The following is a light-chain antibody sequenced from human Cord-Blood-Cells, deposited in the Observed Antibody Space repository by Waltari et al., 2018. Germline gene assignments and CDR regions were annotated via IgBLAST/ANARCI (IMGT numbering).Light chain of an antibody. CDR1: SSDVGGYNY. Sequence: QSALTQPASVSGSPGQSITISCTGTSSDVGGYNYVSWYKQHPGKAPKLMIYDVSNRPSGVSNRFSGSKSGNTASLTISVLRAEDEADYYCSSYTSSSTLVFGGGTKLTVL. V-gene: IGLV2-14*03. J-gene: IGLJ3*02. CDR3: SSYTSSSTLV. CDR2: DVS.